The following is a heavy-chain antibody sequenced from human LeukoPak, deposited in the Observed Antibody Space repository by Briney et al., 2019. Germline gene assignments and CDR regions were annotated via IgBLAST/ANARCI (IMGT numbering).Heavy chain of an antibody. V-gene: IGHV3-15*01. CDR1: GFTFTYAW. CDR3: TTERGRNYYYYMDV. D-gene: IGHD3-10*01. CDR2: IKSKTDDRTT. Sequence: GGSLRLSCAASGFTFTYAWMTWVRQAPGKGLEWVGRIKSKTDDRTTDYAAPVKGRFTISRDDSKNTLYLQMNSLKSEDTAVYFCTTERGRNYYYYMDVWGKGTTVTISS. J-gene: IGHJ6*03.